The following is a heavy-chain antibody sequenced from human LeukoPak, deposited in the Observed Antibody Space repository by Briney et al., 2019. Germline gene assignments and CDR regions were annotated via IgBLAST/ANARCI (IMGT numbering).Heavy chain of an antibody. CDR3: ARFGRKMTAVKRGPNWFDP. Sequence: SETLYLTCAVYGGSFSDYYWSWIRQPPGKGLEWIGEINHSGSTNYNSSLKSRVTISVDTSKNQFSLKLSSVTAADTAVYYCARFGRKMTAVKRGPNWFDPWGQGTLVTVSS. CDR1: GGSFSDYY. J-gene: IGHJ5*02. D-gene: IGHD4-17*01. CDR2: INHSGST. V-gene: IGHV4-34*01.